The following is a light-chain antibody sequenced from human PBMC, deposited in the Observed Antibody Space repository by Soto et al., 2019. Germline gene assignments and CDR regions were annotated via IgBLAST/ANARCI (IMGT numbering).Light chain of an antibody. CDR3: QQYASAPLT. CDR1: QSVGKNY. CDR2: DAS. J-gene: IGKJ4*01. Sequence: PGDRATLSCRASQSVGKNYLAWFQQKPGQAPRLLLYDASSRATGVPDRFSGSGSGTDFTLTISRLEPEDFAVYYCQQYASAPLTFGGGTKVEIK. V-gene: IGKV3-20*01.